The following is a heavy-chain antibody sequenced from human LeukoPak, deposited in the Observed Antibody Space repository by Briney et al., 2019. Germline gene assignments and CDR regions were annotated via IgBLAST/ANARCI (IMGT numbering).Heavy chain of an antibody. Sequence: SSETLSLTCTVSGGSISSYYWSWIRQPPGKGLEWIGYIYYSGSTNYNPSLKSRVTISVDTSKNQFSLKLSSVTAADTAVYYCAREPYYGGNSVSYYYGMDVWGQGTTVTVSS. CDR3: AREPYYGGNSVSYYYGMDV. J-gene: IGHJ6*02. D-gene: IGHD4-23*01. V-gene: IGHV4-59*01. CDR2: IYYSGST. CDR1: GGSISSYY.